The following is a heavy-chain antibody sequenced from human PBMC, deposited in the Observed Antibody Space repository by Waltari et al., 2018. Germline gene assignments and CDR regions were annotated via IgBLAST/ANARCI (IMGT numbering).Heavy chain of an antibody. V-gene: IGHV3-7*01. CDR3: AKDLGIEVAGLFYYDS. J-gene: IGHJ4*02. Sequence: EVQLVESGGGLVQPGGSLRLSCAASGFPFSSYWMGWVRQAPGKGLEWVANIKQEGSEKYYVDSVKSRFTISRDNAKNSLYLQMNSLRAEDTAVYYCAKDLGIEVAGLFYYDSWGQGTLVTVSS. D-gene: IGHD6-19*01. CDR2: IKQEGSEK. CDR1: GFPFSSYW.